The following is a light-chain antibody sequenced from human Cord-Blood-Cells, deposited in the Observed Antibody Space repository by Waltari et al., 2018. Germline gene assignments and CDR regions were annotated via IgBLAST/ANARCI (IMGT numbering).Light chain of an antibody. CDR1: SSDVGGYNY. CDR2: DVS. V-gene: IGLV2-11*01. J-gene: IGLJ1*01. CDR3: CSYAGSYTFV. Sequence: QSALTQPRSVSGSPGQSVTTSCTRTSSDVGGYNYVSWYQQHPGKAPKLMIYDVSKPPAVVPDRFSGSTSGNTSFLTISVRQAEDEAYYCCCSYAGSYTFVFGTGTKVTVL.